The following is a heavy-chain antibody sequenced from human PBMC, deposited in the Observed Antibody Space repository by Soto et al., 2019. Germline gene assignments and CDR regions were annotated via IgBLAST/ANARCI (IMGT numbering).Heavy chain of an antibody. Sequence: EGSLRLPCAASGCTFSSHWMTWVRQAPGKGLEWVANIKQDGSEKYYVDSVKGRFTISRDNAKDSLFLQMNSLRAEDTAVYYCAPHPYRSGRYSWGQGTLVTV. CDR1: GCTFSSHW. V-gene: IGHV3-7*02. CDR2: IKQDGSEK. CDR3: APHPYRSGRYS. J-gene: IGHJ4*02. D-gene: IGHD6-13*01.